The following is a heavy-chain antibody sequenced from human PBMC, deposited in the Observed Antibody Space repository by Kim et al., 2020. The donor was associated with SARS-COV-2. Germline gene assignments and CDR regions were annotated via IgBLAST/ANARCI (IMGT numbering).Heavy chain of an antibody. CDR3: AKDISFFSYCSGGSCYSGFDY. Sequence: GGSLRLSCAASGFTFDDYAMHWVRQAPGKGLEWVSGISWNSGSIGYADSVKGRFTISRDNAKNSLYLQMNSLRAEDTALYYCAKDISFFSYCSGGSCYSGFDYWGQGTLVTVSS. J-gene: IGHJ4*02. V-gene: IGHV3-9*01. D-gene: IGHD2-15*01. CDR2: ISWNSGSI. CDR1: GFTFDDYA.